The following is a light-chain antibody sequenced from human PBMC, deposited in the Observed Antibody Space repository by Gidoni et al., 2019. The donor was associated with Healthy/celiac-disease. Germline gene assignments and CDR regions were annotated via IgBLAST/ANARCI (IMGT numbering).Light chain of an antibody. CDR3: QQSYSTPWT. V-gene: IGKV1-39*01. CDR2: AAS. J-gene: IGKJ1*01. Sequence: DIQMNQSPSSLSASVGDRVTITCRESQSISSYLNWYQQKPWKAPKLLISAASSLQSGVPSRFSGSGSWPDFTLTISCLQPEDFATYYCQQSYSTPWTFGQGTKVEIK. CDR1: QSISSY.